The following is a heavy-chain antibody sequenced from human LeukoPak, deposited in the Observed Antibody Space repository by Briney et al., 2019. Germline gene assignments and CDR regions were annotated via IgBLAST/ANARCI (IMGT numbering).Heavy chain of an antibody. Sequence: SETLSLTCTVSGGSISSSSYYWGWIRQPPGKGLEWIGEINHSGSTNYNPSLKSRVTISVDTSKNQFSLKLSSVTAADTAVYYCARRVRWLHYHFDYWGQGTLVTVSS. J-gene: IGHJ4*02. CDR1: GGSISSSSYY. D-gene: IGHD5-24*01. CDR2: INHSGST. CDR3: ARRVRWLHYHFDY. V-gene: IGHV4-39*07.